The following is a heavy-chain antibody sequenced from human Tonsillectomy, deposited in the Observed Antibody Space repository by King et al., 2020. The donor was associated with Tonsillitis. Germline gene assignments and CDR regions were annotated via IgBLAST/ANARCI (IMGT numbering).Heavy chain of an antibody. CDR2: ITSSSITI. Sequence: VQLVESGGGLVQPGGSLRLSCAASGFTFSSYSMNWVRQAPGKVLEWVSYITSSSITIYYADSVKGRFTISRDNAKNSLFLQMNSLRAEETAVYYCARDGPRAFGVVMGSWGQGTLVTVSS. CDR1: GFTFSSYS. CDR3: ARDGPRAFGVVMGS. J-gene: IGHJ5*02. V-gene: IGHV3-48*01. D-gene: IGHD3-3*01.